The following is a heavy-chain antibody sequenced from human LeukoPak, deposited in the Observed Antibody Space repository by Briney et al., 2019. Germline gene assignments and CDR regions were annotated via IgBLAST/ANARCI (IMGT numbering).Heavy chain of an antibody. Sequence: SETLSLTCAVYGGYFSGYYWSWIRQPPGKGLEWIGEINHSGSTNYNPSLKSRVTISVDTSKNQFSLKLSSVTAADAAVYYCASSGRGYDFWSGYYTYYFDYWGQGTLVTVSS. J-gene: IGHJ4*02. V-gene: IGHV4-34*01. CDR3: ASSGRGYDFWSGYYTYYFDY. CDR2: INHSGST. CDR1: GGYFSGYY. D-gene: IGHD3-3*01.